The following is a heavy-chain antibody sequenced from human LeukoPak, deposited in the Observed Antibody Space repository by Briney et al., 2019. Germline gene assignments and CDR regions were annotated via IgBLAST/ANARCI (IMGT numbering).Heavy chain of an antibody. CDR3: ARDVSRNDYNKLTRLDP. V-gene: IGHV3-11*06. J-gene: IGHJ5*02. Sequence: GGSLRLSCAASGFTFSDYYMSWIRQAPGKGLEWASYISSSGAYTNYADSVKGRFSISRDNAKNSLYLQMNSLRAEDTAVYFCARDVSRNDYNKLTRLDPWGQGALVTVSS. CDR2: ISSSGAYT. D-gene: IGHD5-24*01. CDR1: GFTFSDYY.